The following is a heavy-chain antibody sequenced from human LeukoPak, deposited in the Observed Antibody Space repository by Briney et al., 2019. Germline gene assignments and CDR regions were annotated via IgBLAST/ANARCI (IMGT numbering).Heavy chain of an antibody. D-gene: IGHD3-3*01. Sequence: SETLSLTCTVSGGSTXSYYWSWIRQPPGKXXEWIGYIXXSGSTNYNPSLKSRVTISVDTSKNQFSLKLSSVTAADTAVYYCARVQFGIAIFGVVPRYFDYWGQGTLVTVSS. CDR1: GGSTXSYY. CDR2: IXXSGST. J-gene: IGHJ4*02. V-gene: IGHV4-59*01. CDR3: ARVQFGIAIFGVVPRYFDY.